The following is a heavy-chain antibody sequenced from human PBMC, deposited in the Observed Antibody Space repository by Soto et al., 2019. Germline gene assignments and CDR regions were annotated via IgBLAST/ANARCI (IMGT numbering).Heavy chain of an antibody. Sequence: ASVKVSCTASGYTFTSYGISWVRQAPGQGLEWLGWISAYNGNTDYAQKLQGRVTMTTDTSTSTAYMELRSLRSDDTAVYYCARDPHYGSGSYLSYYYYYGMDVWGQGTTVTVSS. CDR3: ARDPHYGSGSYLSYYYYYGMDV. CDR1: GYTFTSYG. D-gene: IGHD3-10*01. V-gene: IGHV1-18*01. CDR2: ISAYNGNT. J-gene: IGHJ6*02.